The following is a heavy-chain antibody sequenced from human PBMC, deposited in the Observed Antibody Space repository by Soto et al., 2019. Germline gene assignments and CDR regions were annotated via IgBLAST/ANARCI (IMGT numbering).Heavy chain of an antibody. CDR1: GFSFRSYG. J-gene: IGHJ3*02. V-gene: IGHV3-30*18. Sequence: GGSLGLSCAASGFSFRSYGMHWVRQAPGKGLEWVAVVSDDGNYKYYAESVKGRFTISRENSKNTLYLQLNSLRAEDTAVYYCAKGTYLDTAAADRFAIDIWGQGTMVTVSS. CDR3: AKGTYLDTAAADRFAIDI. CDR2: VSDDGNYK. D-gene: IGHD6-13*01.